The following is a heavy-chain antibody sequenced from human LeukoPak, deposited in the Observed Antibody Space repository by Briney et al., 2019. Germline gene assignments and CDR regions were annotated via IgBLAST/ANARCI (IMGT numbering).Heavy chain of an antibody. D-gene: IGHD2-8*02. V-gene: IGHV4-59*08. CDR1: GFSISSYY. CDR2: ISDIGSN. J-gene: IGHJ4*02. Sequence: EPSETLSLTCTASGFSISSYYWSWIRQPPGKGLEWIAYISDIGSNNYNPSLKSRVTISLDTSKNQFSLKLSSVTAADTAVYYCAGHHPRNTVDFWGQGTLVTVSS. CDR3: AGHHPRNTVDF.